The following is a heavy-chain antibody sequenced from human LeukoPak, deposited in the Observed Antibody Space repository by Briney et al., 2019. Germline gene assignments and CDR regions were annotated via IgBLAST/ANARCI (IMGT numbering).Heavy chain of an antibody. D-gene: IGHD2-2*01. CDR2: INPNSGGT. J-gene: IGHJ4*02. CDR1: GYTFSGYY. CDR3: ARDGGAVVVPAVFDY. Sequence: ASVKVSCKASGYTFSGYYMHWVRQAPGQGLEWMGWINPNSGGTNYAQKFQGRVTMTRDTSISTAYMELSRLRSDDTAVYYCARDGGAVVVPAVFDYWGQGTLVTVSS. V-gene: IGHV1-2*02.